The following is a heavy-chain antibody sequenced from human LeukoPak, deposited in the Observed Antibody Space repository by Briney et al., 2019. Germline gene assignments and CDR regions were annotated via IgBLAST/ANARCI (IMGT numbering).Heavy chain of an antibody. CDR2: INPNSGGT. J-gene: IGHJ3*02. V-gene: IGHV1-2*04. CDR1: GYSFTDYY. CDR3: ARGVRHASIPPDDAFDI. Sequence: VKVSCKASGYSFTDYYMHWVRQAPGQGLEWMGWINPNSGGTNYAQKFQGWVTMTRDTSISTAYMELSRLTYDDTAVYYCARGVRHASIPPDDAFDIWGQGTMVTVSS.